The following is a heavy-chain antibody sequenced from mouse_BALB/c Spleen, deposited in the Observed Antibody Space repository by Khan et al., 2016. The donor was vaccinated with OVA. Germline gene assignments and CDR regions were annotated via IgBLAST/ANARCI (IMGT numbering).Heavy chain of an antibody. CDR3: TRSGWAAFAY. CDR2: INPSNGGT. J-gene: IGHJ3*01. V-gene: IGHV1S81*02. CDR1: GYTFTSYY. D-gene: IGHD1-1*02. Sequence: QVQLQQSGAELVKPGASVKLSCKASGYTFTSYYIYWVKQRPGQGLEWIGGINPSNGGTYFNEKFESKATLNVDKSSSTAVMQVSSLTSEDSAVYYCTRSGWAAFAYWGQGTLVTVSA.